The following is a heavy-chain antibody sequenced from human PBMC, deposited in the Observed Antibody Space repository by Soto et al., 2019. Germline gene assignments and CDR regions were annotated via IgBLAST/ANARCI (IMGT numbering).Heavy chain of an antibody. CDR3: ARGGGGYCSSTSCYVFDP. J-gene: IGHJ5*02. CDR2: ILYSGNT. CDR1: GGSISSGDHY. Sequence: PSETLSLTCTVSGGSISSGDHYWTWIRQPPGKGLEWIGHILYSGNTHYNPSLNSRLTISVDTSKNQFSLKLSSVTAADTAVYYCARGGGGYCSSTSCYVFDPWGQGTLVTVSS. D-gene: IGHD2-2*01. V-gene: IGHV4-30-4*01.